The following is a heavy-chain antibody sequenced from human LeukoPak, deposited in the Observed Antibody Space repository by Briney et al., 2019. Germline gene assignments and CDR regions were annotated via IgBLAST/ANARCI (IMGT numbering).Heavy chain of an antibody. CDR1: GGSISSGGYY. CDR3: ARMVGLRLGELSFHY. J-gene: IGHJ4*02. D-gene: IGHD3-16*02. Sequence: SQTLSLTCTVSGGSISSGGYYWSWIRQHPGKGLEWIGYIYYSGSTYYNPSLKSRVTISVDTSKNQFSLKLSSVTAADMAVYYCARMVGLRLGELSFHYWGQGTLVTVSS. V-gene: IGHV4-31*03. CDR2: IYYSGST.